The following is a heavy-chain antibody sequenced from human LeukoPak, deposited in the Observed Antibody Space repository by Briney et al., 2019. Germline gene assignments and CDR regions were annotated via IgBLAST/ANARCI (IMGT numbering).Heavy chain of an antibody. D-gene: IGHD6-13*01. V-gene: IGHV5-51*01. Sequence: GESLKISCQASGYTFAKYWIGWVRQMPGKGLEWMGIIYPGDSDTRYGPSFQGQVTISADKSISTAYLQWSSLKASDTAMYYCARRWIAAAGHNAFDIWGQGTMVTVSP. CDR1: GYTFAKYW. J-gene: IGHJ3*02. CDR2: IYPGDSDT. CDR3: ARRWIAAAGHNAFDI.